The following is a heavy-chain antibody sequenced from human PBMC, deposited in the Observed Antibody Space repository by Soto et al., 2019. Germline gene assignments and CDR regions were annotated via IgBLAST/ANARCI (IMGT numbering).Heavy chain of an antibody. CDR3: ARRYGGNLDY. D-gene: IGHD1-26*01. CDR1: GGSISSYY. J-gene: IGHJ4*02. CDR2: IYYSGST. Sequence: PSETLSLTCTVSGGSISSYYWSWIRQPPGKGLEWIGYIYYSGSTNYNPSLKSRVTISVGTSKSQFSLKLSSVTAADTAVYYCARRYGGNLDYWGQGTLVTVSS. V-gene: IGHV4-59*08.